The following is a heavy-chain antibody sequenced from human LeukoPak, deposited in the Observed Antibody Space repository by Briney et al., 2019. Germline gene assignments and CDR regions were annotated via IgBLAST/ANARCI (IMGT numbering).Heavy chain of an antibody. V-gene: IGHV3-64*01. CDR1: GFTFSSYG. J-gene: IGHJ4*02. CDR3: ARGRGPRVVNFDY. Sequence: SLRLSCAASGFTFSSYGMHWVRQAPGKGLEYVSAISSNGGSTYYTNSVKGRFTISRDNSKNTLYLQMGSLRVEDKAVYYCARGRGPRVVNFDYWGQGTLVTVSS. D-gene: IGHD3-22*01. CDR2: ISSNGGST.